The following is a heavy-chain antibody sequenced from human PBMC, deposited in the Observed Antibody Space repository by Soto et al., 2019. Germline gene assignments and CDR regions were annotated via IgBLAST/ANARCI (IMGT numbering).Heavy chain of an antibody. CDR1: GGSISSDDDY. V-gene: IGHV4-39*01. Sequence: SETLSLTCTVSGGSISSDDDYGSWIRQPPGKGLEWIGSIYYSGSTYYNPSLKSRVTISVDMSKNHFSLKLSSVTAADTAVYYCARHLGEGYFDYWGQGTLVTVSS. J-gene: IGHJ4*02. CDR2: IYYSGST. CDR3: ARHLGEGYFDY.